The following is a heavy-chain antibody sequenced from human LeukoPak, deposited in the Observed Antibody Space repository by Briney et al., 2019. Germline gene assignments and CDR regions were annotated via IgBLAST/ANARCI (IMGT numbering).Heavy chain of an antibody. Sequence: ASVKVSCKASGYTFTSYDINWVRQATGQGLEWMGWMNPNSGNTGYAQKFQGRVTMTRNTSISTAYMELSSLRSEDTAVYYRARGTPTYYYDSSGYPYYYYYGMDVWGQGTTVTVSS. CDR3: ARGTPTYYYDSSGYPYYYYYGMDV. CDR1: GYTFTSYD. V-gene: IGHV1-8*01. D-gene: IGHD3-22*01. J-gene: IGHJ6*02. CDR2: MNPNSGNT.